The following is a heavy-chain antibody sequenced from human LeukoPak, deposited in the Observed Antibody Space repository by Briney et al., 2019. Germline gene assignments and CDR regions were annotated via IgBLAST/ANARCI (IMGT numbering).Heavy chain of an antibody. V-gene: IGHV1-18*01. D-gene: IGHD5-24*01. CDR2: ISGYNGNT. CDR1: GYNFPSYG. CDR3: ASGREGYNPSDY. J-gene: IGHJ4*02. Sequence: ASVKVSCKASGYNFPSYGVSWVRQAPGQGLEWMGWISGYNGNTNYEQKYQGRVTLTTDTSTSTAYTELRSLRSDDTAVYYCASGREGYNPSDYWGQGTLVTVSS.